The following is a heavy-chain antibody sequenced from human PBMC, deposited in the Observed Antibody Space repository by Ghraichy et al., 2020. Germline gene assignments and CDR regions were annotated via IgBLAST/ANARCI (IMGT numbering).Heavy chain of an antibody. Sequence: GGSLRLSCAASGFTFSNAWMSWVRQAPGKGLEWVGRIKSKTDGGTTDYAAPVKGRFTISRDDSKNTLYLQMNSLKTEDTAVYYCTTDFIQRTHYDYVWGSYRDYYGMDVWGQGTTVTVSS. J-gene: IGHJ6*02. CDR2: IKSKTDGGTT. CDR3: TTDFIQRTHYDYVWGSYRDYYGMDV. CDR1: GFTFSNAW. D-gene: IGHD3-16*02. V-gene: IGHV3-15*01.